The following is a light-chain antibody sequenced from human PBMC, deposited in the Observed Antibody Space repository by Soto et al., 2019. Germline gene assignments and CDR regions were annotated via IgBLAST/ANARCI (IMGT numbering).Light chain of an antibody. J-gene: IGKJ1*01. CDR2: GAS. CDR1: QSVSRSY. V-gene: IGKV3-20*01. Sequence: EIGLTHSPGTLSLSPWDIATLSCRASQSVSRSYLGWYQQKPGQAPRLLMYGASIRAAGVPDGFSGSGSGTEFTLTISRLEPEDFTVYYCHHYETFGQGTKVDIK. CDR3: HHYET.